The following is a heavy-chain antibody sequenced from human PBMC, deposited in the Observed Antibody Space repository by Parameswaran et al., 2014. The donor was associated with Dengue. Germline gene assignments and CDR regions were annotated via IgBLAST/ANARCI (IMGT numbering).Heavy chain of an antibody. V-gene: IGHV1-46*01. Sequence: WVRQAPGQGLEWMGIINPSGGSTSYAQKFQGRVTMTRDTSTSTVYMELSSLRSEDTAVYYCARDLLLWFGESLYYYYGMDVWGQGTTVTVSS. CDR3: ARDLLLWFGESLYYYYGMDV. CDR2: INPSGGST. J-gene: IGHJ6*02. D-gene: IGHD3-10*01.